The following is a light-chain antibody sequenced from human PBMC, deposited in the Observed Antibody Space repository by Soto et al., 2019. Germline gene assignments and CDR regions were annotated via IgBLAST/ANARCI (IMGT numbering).Light chain of an antibody. J-gene: IGKJ5*01. CDR1: QSVSSSS. CDR3: QQYGNSPFT. V-gene: IGKV3-20*01. CDR2: GAS. Sequence: VMTQSLGTLSVTPWEREKIYCRASQSVSSSSLAWYQQKPGQAPRLLIFGASSRATGIPDRFSGSGSGTDFTLTISRLEPEDFAVYYCQQYGNSPFTFAQPARLEI.